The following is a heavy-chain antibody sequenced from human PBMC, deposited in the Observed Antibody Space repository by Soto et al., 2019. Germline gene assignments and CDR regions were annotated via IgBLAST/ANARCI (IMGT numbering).Heavy chain of an antibody. CDR3: ARDLGIGSGLFDA. D-gene: IGHD2-2*03. CDR2: IYYSGST. V-gene: IGHV4-59*01. Sequence: SETLSLTCTVSGDSITSYYWSWIRQPPGKALEWIGYIYYSGSTDNNPSLKSRVTISLDPAKKQFSLKLRSVTAADTAVYYCARDLGIGSGLFDACGQGTMVTVSS. CDR1: GDSITSYY. J-gene: IGHJ3*01.